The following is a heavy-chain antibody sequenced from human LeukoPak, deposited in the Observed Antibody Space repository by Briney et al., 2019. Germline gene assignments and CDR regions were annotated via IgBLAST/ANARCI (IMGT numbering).Heavy chain of an antibody. CDR3: ARDEFESTNYHFDY. J-gene: IGHJ4*02. V-gene: IGHV4-59*01. D-gene: IGHD1-7*01. Sequence: NPSETLSLTCTVSGGSISSYYWSWIRQPPGKGLEWIGYIYYSGSTNYNPSLKSRVTISVDTSKNQFSLKLSSVTAADTAVYYCARDEFESTNYHFDYWGQGTLVTVSS. CDR1: GGSISSYY. CDR2: IYYSGST.